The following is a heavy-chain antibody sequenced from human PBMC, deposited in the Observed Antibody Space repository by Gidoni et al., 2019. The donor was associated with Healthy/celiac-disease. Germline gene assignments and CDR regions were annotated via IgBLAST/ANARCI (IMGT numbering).Heavy chain of an antibody. Sequence: QVQLQASGPGPVKPSETLSLTCTVPGGSISSYYWSWIRQPPGKGLEWIGYIYYSGSTHYNPSLKSRVTISVDTSKNQFSLKLSSVTAADTAVYYCAREIMSSGSIRPAAILDIWGQGTMITVSS. CDR3: AREIMSSGSIRPAAILDI. CDR1: GGSISSYY. CDR2: IYYSGST. D-gene: IGHD2-2*01. V-gene: IGHV4-59*01. J-gene: IGHJ3*02.